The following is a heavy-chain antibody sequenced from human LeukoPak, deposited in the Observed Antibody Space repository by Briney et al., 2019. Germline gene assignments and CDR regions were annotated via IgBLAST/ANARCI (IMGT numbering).Heavy chain of an antibody. CDR3: ARRADNWGFN. J-gene: IGHJ4*02. Sequence: ASVRVSCKASGYTFTGYYIHWVRQAPGQGLEWMGWISPDSGDTNYAQNFQGRVTMTRDTSISTAYMDLSRLTSDDTAVYYCARRADNWGFNWGQGTLVTVSS. CDR1: GYTFTGYY. CDR2: ISPDSGDT. V-gene: IGHV1-2*02. D-gene: IGHD7-27*01.